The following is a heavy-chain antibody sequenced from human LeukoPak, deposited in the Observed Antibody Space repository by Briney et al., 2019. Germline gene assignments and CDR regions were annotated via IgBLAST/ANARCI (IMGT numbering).Heavy chain of an antibody. Sequence: GGSLRLSCAASGFTFSSYAMSRVRQAPGKGLEWVSGISGSGGSTYYADSVKGRITISRDNSKNTLYLQMNSLRDEDPAVYYCASTSASYYYYFYGMDVWGQGTTVTVSS. CDR2: ISGSGGST. CDR3: ASTSASYYYYFYGMDV. D-gene: IGHD6-6*01. V-gene: IGHV3-23*01. J-gene: IGHJ6*02. CDR1: GFTFSSYA.